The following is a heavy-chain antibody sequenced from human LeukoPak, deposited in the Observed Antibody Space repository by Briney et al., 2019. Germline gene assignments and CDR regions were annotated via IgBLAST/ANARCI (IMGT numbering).Heavy chain of an antibody. V-gene: IGHV1-69*13. CDR3: ARGGYDFVYYYYGMDV. CDR1: GGTFSSYA. D-gene: IGHD3-3*01. J-gene: IGHJ6*02. CDR2: IIPIFGTA. Sequence: SVKVSCKASGGTFSSYAISWVRQAPGQGLEWMGGIIPIFGTANYAQKFQGRVTITADESTSTAYMELSSLRSEDTAVYYCARGGYDFVYYYYGMDVWGQGTTVTVSS.